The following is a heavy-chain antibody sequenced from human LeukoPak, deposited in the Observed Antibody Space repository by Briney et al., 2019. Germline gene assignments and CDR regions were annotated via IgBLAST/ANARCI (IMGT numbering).Heavy chain of an antibody. J-gene: IGHJ4*02. V-gene: IGHV3-20*01. CDR2: INWNGGST. D-gene: IGHD3-22*01. CDR3: ARMAYYYDSSGYDSTFDY. Sequence: GGSLRLSCSASGFTYDDYGMSRVRQAPGKGLEWVSGINWNGGSTGYAGLVKGRLTISRDNAKNSLYLQMNSLRAEDTALYDCARMAYYYDSSGYDSTFDYWDEGTLVTVSS. CDR1: GFTYDDYG.